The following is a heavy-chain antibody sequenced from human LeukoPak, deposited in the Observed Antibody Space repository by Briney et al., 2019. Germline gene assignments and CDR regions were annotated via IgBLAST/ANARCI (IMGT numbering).Heavy chain of an antibody. CDR3: ARGYCSGGSCPFILYYYYYYMDV. J-gene: IGHJ6*03. V-gene: IGHV3-7*04. CDR2: INQDASEK. CDR1: GFTFSSYG. Sequence: GGSLRLSCAASGFTFSSYGMSWVRQAPGKGLGWVDNINQDASEKYYVDSVKGRFTISRDNAKNSLYLQMNSLRAEDTAVYYCARGYCSGGSCPFILYYYYYYMDVWGKGTTVTVSS. D-gene: IGHD2-15*01.